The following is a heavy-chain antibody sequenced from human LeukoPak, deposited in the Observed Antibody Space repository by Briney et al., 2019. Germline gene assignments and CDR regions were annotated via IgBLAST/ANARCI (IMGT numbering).Heavy chain of an antibody. Sequence: ASVKVPCKASGYTFTSYDINWVRQATGQGLEWMGWMNPNSGNTGYAQKFQGRVTMTRNTSISTAYMELSSLRSEDTAVYYCARGMYGDYVGDYWGQGTLVTVSS. CDR1: GYTFTSYD. V-gene: IGHV1-8*01. CDR3: ARGMYGDYVGDY. D-gene: IGHD4-17*01. J-gene: IGHJ4*02. CDR2: MNPNSGNT.